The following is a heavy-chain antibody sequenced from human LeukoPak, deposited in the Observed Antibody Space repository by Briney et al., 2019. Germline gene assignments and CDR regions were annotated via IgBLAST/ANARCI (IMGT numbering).Heavy chain of an antibody. D-gene: IGHD2/OR15-2a*01. CDR2: IIPILGIA. J-gene: IGHJ4*02. Sequence: ASVKVSCKASGGTFSSYAISWVRQAPGQGLEWMGRIIPILGIANYAQKFQGRVTITADKSTTTAYMQLIRLTSEDTAVYYCATEIGGGPYYFDYWGQGTLVTVSS. CDR3: ATEIGGGPYYFDY. V-gene: IGHV1-69*04. CDR1: GGTFSSYA.